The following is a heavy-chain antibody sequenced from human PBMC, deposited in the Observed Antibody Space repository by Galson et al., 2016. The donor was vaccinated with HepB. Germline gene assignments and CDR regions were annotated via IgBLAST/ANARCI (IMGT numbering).Heavy chain of an antibody. V-gene: IGHV3-33*01. CDR3: AREGKGGRVDYYDYYYMDV. Sequence: SLRLSCAASGFTFSDYTMHWVRQAPGKGLEWVSVIWFDGRIIYYAESVKGRFTISRDNTKGTLYLQMNSLSAEDTAVYYCAREGKGGRVDYYDYYYMDVWSKGTTVTVSS. CDR1: GFTFSDYT. D-gene: IGHD2-15*01. CDR2: IWFDGRII. J-gene: IGHJ6*03.